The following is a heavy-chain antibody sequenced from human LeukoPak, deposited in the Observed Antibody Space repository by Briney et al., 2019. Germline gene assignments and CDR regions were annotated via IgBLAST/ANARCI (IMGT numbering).Heavy chain of an antibody. J-gene: IGHJ3*02. CDR2: ISSSGSTI. CDR1: GFTFSDYY. CDR3: ARDIVLMVYATDDAFDI. V-gene: IGHV3-11*04. Sequence: GGSLRLSCAASGFTFSDYYMSWIRQAPGKGLEWVSYISSSGSTIYYADSVKGRFTISRDNAKNSLYLQMNSLRAEDTAVYYCARDIVLMVYATDDAFDIWGQGTMVTVSS. D-gene: IGHD2-8*01.